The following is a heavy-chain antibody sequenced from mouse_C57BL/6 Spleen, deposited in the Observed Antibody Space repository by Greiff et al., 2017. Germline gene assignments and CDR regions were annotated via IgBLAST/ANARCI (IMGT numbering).Heavy chain of an antibody. V-gene: IGHV1-59*01. CDR3: ARRTIYYDYDGFAY. J-gene: IGHJ3*01. D-gene: IGHD2-4*01. CDR1: GYTFTSYW. Sequence: QVQLQQPGAELVRPGTSVKLSCKASGYTFTSYWMHWVKQRPGQGLEWIGVIDPSDSYTNYNQKFKGKATLTVDTSSSTAYMQLSSLTSEDSAVYYCARRTIYYDYDGFAYWGQGTLVTVSA. CDR2: IDPSDSYT.